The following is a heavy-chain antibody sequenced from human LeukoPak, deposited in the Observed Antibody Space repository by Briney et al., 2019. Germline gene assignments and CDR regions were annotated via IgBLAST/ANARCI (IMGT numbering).Heavy chain of an antibody. CDR1: GYTLINYY. D-gene: IGHD5-18*01. J-gene: IGHJ4*02. Sequence: GASVKVSCKASGYTLINYYMHWVRQAPGQGLEWMGIINPSGGSAYYAQKFQGRVTMTSDVSTSTFHMELSGLRSEDTAVYYCARPVDTASLVNWGQGTLVTVSS. CDR2: INPSGGSA. V-gene: IGHV1-46*01. CDR3: ARPVDTASLVN.